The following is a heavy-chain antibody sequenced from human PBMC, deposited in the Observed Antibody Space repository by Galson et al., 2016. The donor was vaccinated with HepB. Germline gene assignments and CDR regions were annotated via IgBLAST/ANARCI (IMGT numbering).Heavy chain of an antibody. CDR2: ISYDGSNK. CDR1: GFTFNTYA. CDR3: ARDYSYSSNWPGY. V-gene: IGHV3-30-3*01. Sequence: SLRLSCAASGFTFNTYAMHWVRQAPGRGLEWVAVISYDGSNKHYADSVEGRLTISRDTSRVYLQMSSLTPADTGLYYCARDYSYSSNWPGYWGQGTLVIVSS. J-gene: IGHJ4*02. D-gene: IGHD7-27*01.